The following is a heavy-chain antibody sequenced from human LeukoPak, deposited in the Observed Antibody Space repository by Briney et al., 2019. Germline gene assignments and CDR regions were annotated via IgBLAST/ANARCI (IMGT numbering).Heavy chain of an antibody. Sequence: ASVKVSCKASGFTFTSYYIHWVRQAPGQGLDWMGIINPSGGSATYAQKFQGRVTMTRDTSISTAYMELSRLRSDDTAVYYCAREGTQWLVNFDPWGQGTLVTVSS. D-gene: IGHD6-19*01. V-gene: IGHV1-46*01. CDR2: INPSGGSA. CDR3: AREGTQWLVNFDP. J-gene: IGHJ5*02. CDR1: GFTFTSYY.